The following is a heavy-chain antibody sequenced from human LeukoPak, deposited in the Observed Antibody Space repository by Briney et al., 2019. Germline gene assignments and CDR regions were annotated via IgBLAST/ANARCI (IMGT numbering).Heavy chain of an antibody. J-gene: IGHJ4*02. D-gene: IGHD2-2*02. Sequence: GGSLRLSCAASGFTFSSYAMSWVRQAPGKGLEWVSAISGSGGSTYYADSVKGRFTISRDNSKNTLYLQMNSLRAEDTAVYYCARDSTTGYQLLYYFDYWGQGTLVTVSS. CDR1: GFTFSSYA. V-gene: IGHV3-23*01. CDR3: ARDSTTGYQLLYYFDY. CDR2: ISGSGGST.